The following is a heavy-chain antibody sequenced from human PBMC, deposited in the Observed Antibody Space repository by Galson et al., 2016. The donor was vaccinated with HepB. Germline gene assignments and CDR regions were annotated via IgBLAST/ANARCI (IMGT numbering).Heavy chain of an antibody. J-gene: IGHJ5*02. D-gene: IGHD6-19*01. CDR1: GFSFSSYA. CDR3: ARGVQWLVPRWIDP. CDR2: MSYDGRKK. Sequence: LRLSCAASGFSFSSYAMHWVRQAPGKGLEWVAVMSYDGRKKYFADSVKGRFTLSRDNSNNTLYLQMNSLRAEDTAVYYCARGVQWLVPRWIDPWGQGTLVTVS. V-gene: IGHV3-30*04.